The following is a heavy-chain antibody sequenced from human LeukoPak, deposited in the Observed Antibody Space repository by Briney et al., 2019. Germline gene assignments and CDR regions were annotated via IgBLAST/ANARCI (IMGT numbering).Heavy chain of an antibody. D-gene: IGHD3-22*01. V-gene: IGHV5-51*01. J-gene: IGHJ4*02. CDR3: ARLPYYYDSSGFPPNFDY. CDR2: IYPGDSDT. CDR1: GYSFTSYW. Sequence: GESLKISCKGSGYSFTSYWIGWVRQMPGKGLEWMGIIYPGDSDTRYSLSFQGQVTISADKSISTAYLQWSSLKASDTAMYYCARLPYYYDSSGFPPNFDYWGQGTLVTVSS.